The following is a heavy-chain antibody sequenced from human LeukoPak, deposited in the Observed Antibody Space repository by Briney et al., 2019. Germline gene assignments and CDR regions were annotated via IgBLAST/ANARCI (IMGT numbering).Heavy chain of an antibody. CDR1: GYTFTGYY. V-gene: IGHV1-46*01. D-gene: IGHD3-3*01. J-gene: IGHJ4*02. CDR3: ARVSTGYGFWSGYWFDY. Sequence: ASVKVSCKASGYTFTGYYMHWVRQAPGQGLEWMGIINPSGGSTSYAQKFQGRVTMTRDTSTSTVYMELSSLRSEDTAVYYCARVSTGYGFWSGYWFDYWGQGTLVTVSS. CDR2: INPSGGST.